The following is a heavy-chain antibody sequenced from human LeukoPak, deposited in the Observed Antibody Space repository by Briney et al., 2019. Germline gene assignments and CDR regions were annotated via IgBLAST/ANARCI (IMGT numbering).Heavy chain of an antibody. CDR2: ISSSSSTI. CDR1: GFTFSSYS. D-gene: IGHD4-17*01. J-gene: IGHJ4*02. V-gene: IGHV3-48*01. Sequence: GGSLRLSCAASGFTFSSYSMNWVRQAPGKGLEWVSYISSSSSTIYYADSVKGRFTISRDNAKNSLYLQMNSLRAEDTAVYYCARAGDDYGDYFYSYWGQGTLVTVSS. CDR3: ARAGDDYGDYFYSY.